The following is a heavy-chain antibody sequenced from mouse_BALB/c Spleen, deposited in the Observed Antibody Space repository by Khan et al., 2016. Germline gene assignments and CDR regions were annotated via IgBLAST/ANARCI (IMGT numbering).Heavy chain of an antibody. Sequence: EVQLQESGAELVRPGASVRLSCKASGFNIKDYYIHWVKQRPEQGLEWIGWIDPENGDIICDSKFQGKASITTDTSSNTTYLQFSSLTSEDTAVYYCARAYYGTYVFDYRGQGTTLTVSS. J-gene: IGHJ2*01. CDR2: IDPENGDI. V-gene: IGHV14-1*02. D-gene: IGHD2-10*01. CDR3: ARAYYGTYVFDY. CDR1: GFNIKDYY.